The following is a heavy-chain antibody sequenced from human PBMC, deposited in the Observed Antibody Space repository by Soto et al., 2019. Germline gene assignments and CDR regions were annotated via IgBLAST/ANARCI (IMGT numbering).Heavy chain of an antibody. J-gene: IGHJ4*02. D-gene: IGHD2-15*01. CDR1: GYTFTSYD. CDR3: ARGLYCSGGSCPDY. Sequence: GASVKVSCKASGYTFTSYDINWVRQATGQGLEWMGWMNPNSGNTGYAQKFQGRVTMTRNTSISTAYMELSSLRSEDTAVYYCARGLYCSGGSCPDYWGQGTLVTVSS. CDR2: MNPNSGNT. V-gene: IGHV1-8*01.